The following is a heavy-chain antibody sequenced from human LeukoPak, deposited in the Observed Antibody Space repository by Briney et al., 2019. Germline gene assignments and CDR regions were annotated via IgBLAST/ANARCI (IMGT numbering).Heavy chain of an antibody. CDR2: IYYSGST. CDR1: GGSFSGYY. D-gene: IGHD3-10*01. Sequence: PSETLSLTCAVYGGSFSGYYGSWIRQPPGKGLEWIGYIYYSGSTNYNPSLQSRVTISVDTSKNQFSLKLSSVTAADTAVYYCARDHNENGLGSGSYFWFDPWGQGTLVTVSS. CDR3: ARDHNENGLGSGSYFWFDP. J-gene: IGHJ5*02. V-gene: IGHV4-59*13.